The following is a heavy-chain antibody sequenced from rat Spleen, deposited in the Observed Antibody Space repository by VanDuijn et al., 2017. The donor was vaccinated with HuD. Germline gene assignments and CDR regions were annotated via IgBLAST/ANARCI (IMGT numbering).Heavy chain of an antibody. D-gene: IGHD1-1*01. CDR2: MRYDGDT. Sequence: QVQLKESGPGLVQPSQTLSLTCTVSGFSLTGNNVHWVRQPPGKGLEWMGRMRYDGDTYYNSALKSRLSISRDTSKNQVLLKMNSLQTDDTAIYYCTRDRDYSGDVGVMDAWGQGASVTVSS. V-gene: IGHV2S30*01. J-gene: IGHJ4*01. CDR1: GFSLTGNN. CDR3: TRDRDYSGDVGVMDA.